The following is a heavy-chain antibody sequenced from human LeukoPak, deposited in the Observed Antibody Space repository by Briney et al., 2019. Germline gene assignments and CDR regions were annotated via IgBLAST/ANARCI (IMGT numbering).Heavy chain of an antibody. D-gene: IGHD1-26*01. J-gene: IGHJ4*02. Sequence: PGGSLRLSCAASGFAYSSYAMSWVRQAPGKGLEWVSGISGSGDSTYYADSVKGRFTISRDNPKNTLNLQMNTLRAEDTAVYYCAKDLGGTYWYYFDYWGQGTLVSVSS. CDR2: ISGSGDST. V-gene: IGHV3-23*01. CDR3: AKDLGGTYWYYFDY. CDR1: GFAYSSYA.